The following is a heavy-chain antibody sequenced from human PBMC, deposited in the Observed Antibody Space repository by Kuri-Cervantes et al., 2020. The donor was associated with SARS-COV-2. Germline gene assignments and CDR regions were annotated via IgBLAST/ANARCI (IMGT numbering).Heavy chain of an antibody. V-gene: IGHV1-3*01. Sequence: GESLKISCKASGYTFTSYAMHWVRQAPGQRLEWMGWSNAGNGNTKYSQKFQGRVTITADESTSTAYMELSSLRSEDTAVYYCARVSEYCSSTSCYSLVYYYGMDVWGQGTTVTVSS. CDR2: SNAGNGNT. D-gene: IGHD2-2*02. CDR3: ARVSEYCSSTSCYSLVYYYGMDV. CDR1: GYTFTSYA. J-gene: IGHJ6*02.